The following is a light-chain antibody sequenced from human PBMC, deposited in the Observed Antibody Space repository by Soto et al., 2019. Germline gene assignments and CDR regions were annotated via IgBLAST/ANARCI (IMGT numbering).Light chain of an antibody. CDR2: AAS. Sequence: DIPVTQSPSFVSASIGDRVIITCRASQAISTSLAWYQQKPGKAPKLLIYAASSLQSGVPSRFSGSGSGTDFTLTISSLQTEDFATYVCQQAGGLPYTFGQGTKVEIK. CDR3: QQAGGLPYT. V-gene: IGKV1-12*01. J-gene: IGKJ2*01. CDR1: QAISTS.